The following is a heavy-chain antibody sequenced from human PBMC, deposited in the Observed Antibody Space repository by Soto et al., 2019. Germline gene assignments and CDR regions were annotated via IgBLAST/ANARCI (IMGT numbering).Heavy chain of an antibody. J-gene: IGHJ4*02. Sequence: GGSLRLSCAASGFTFSSYAMSWVRQAPGKGLEWVSAISGSGGSTYYADSVKGRFTISRDNSKNTLYLQMNSLRAEDTAVYYCARVPYEVSSGWYKGNYYFDYWGQGTLVTVS. CDR3: ARVPYEVSSGWYKGNYYFDY. CDR2: ISGSGGST. CDR1: GFTFSSYA. V-gene: IGHV3-23*01. D-gene: IGHD6-19*01.